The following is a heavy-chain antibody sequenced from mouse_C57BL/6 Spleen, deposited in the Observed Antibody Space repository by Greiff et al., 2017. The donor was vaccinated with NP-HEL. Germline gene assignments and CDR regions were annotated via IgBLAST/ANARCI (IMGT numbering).Heavy chain of an antibody. CDR3: AREGGSNGAMDY. CDR1: GYSITSGYY. J-gene: IGHJ4*01. D-gene: IGHD1-1*01. CDR2: ISYDGSN. V-gene: IGHV3-6*01. Sequence: EVKLQESGPGLVKPSQSLSLTCSVTGYSITSGYYWNWIRQFPGNKLEWMGYISYDGSNNYNPSLKNRISITRDTSKNQFFLKLNSVTTEDTATYYWAREGGSNGAMDYWGQGTSVTVSS.